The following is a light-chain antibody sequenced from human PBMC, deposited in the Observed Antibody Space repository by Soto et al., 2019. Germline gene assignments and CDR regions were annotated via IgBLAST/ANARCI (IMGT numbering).Light chain of an antibody. V-gene: IGKV1-39*01. Sequence: DLQMTQSPSSLSASVGDRVTITCRASQSISSYLNWYQQKPGKAPKLLIYAASSLQSGVPSRFSGSGSGTDFTLTISSLQPEDFATYYCQQSWTFGGGTKVEIK. CDR3: QQSWT. CDR2: AAS. J-gene: IGKJ4*01. CDR1: QSISSY.